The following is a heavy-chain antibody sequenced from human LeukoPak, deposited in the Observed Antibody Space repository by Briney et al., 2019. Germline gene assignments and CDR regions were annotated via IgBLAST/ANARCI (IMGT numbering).Heavy chain of an antibody. Sequence: GGSPRLSCAASGFTFSSYAMHWVRQAPGKGLEWVAVISYDGSNKYYADSVKGRFTISRDNSKNTLYLQMNSLRAEDTAVYYCASSPDYYGSADYWGQGTLVTVSS. V-gene: IGHV3-30*04. CDR2: ISYDGSNK. CDR3: ASSPDYYGSADY. D-gene: IGHD3-10*01. J-gene: IGHJ4*02. CDR1: GFTFSSYA.